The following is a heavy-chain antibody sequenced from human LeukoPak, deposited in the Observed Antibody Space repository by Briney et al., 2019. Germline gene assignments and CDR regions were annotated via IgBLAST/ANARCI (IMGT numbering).Heavy chain of an antibody. D-gene: IGHD1-26*01. CDR2: INPNSGGT. V-gene: IGHV1-2*02. Sequence: ASVKVSCKASGYTFTGYYMHWVRQAPGQGLEWMGWINPNSGGTNYAQKFQGRVTMTRDTSISTAYMELSSLRSEDTAVYYCARDGIVGATAFDYWGQGTLVTVSS. CDR3: ARDGIVGATAFDY. J-gene: IGHJ4*02. CDR1: GYTFTGYY.